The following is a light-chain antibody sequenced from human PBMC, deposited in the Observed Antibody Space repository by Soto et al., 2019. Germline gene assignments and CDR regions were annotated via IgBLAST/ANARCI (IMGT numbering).Light chain of an antibody. CDR1: QSVSSD. V-gene: IGKV3-15*01. CDR3: QQYEKWPWT. J-gene: IGKJ1*01. CDR2: GAS. Sequence: EIVMTQSPATLSVSPGERATLSCRASQSVSSDLAWYQQKPGQAPRLFIYGASTRATAIPARFSGSGSGTEFTLTISSLQSEDFALYYCQQYEKWPWTFGQGTKGDIK.